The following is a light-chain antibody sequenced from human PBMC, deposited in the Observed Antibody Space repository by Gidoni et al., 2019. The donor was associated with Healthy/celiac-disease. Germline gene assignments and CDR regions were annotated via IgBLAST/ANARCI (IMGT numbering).Light chain of an antibody. V-gene: IGLV1-44*01. CDR2: SNN. Sequence: QSVLTQPPSASGTPGQRVTISCSGSSSNIGSNTVNWYQQLPGTAPKLLLYSNNQRPSGVPDRFSGSKPGSSASLAMSGLQSEDEADYYCAAWDDSLNGWVFGGGTKLTVL. J-gene: IGLJ3*02. CDR3: AAWDDSLNGWV. CDR1: SSNIGSNT.